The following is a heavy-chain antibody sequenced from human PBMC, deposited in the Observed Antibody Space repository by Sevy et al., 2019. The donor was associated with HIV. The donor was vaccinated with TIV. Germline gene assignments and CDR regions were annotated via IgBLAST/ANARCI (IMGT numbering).Heavy chain of an antibody. CDR2: TRNKADGYTT. CDR1: GFTFSDHY. V-gene: IGHV3-72*01. Sequence: GGSLRLSCAASGFTFSDHYMGWVRQAPGKGLEWIGRTRNKADGYTTEYAASVKGRFTISRDDSKNSLYLQMNSLKTEDTAVYYCTTHAGIAAAGRVFDYWGQGTLVTVSS. CDR3: TTHAGIAAAGRVFDY. D-gene: IGHD6-13*01. J-gene: IGHJ4*02.